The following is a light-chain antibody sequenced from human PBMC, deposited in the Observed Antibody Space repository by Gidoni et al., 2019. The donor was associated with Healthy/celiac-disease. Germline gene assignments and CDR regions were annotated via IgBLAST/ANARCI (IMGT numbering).Light chain of an antibody. J-gene: IGKJ2*01. CDR1: QSISSY. CDR2: AAS. CDR3: QQSYSTPLMYT. V-gene: IGKV1-39*01. Sequence: DIQMTQSPSPLSASVGDRVTITCRASQSISSYLNWYQQKPGKAPKLLIYAASSLQSGVPSRFSGSGSGTDFTLTINSLQPEDFATYYCQQSYSTPLMYTFGQGTKLEIK.